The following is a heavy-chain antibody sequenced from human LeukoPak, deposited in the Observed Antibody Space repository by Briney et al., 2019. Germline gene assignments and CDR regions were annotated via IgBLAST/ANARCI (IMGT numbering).Heavy chain of an antibody. CDR3: AKESYDYVWGSYRFDY. V-gene: IGHV3-23*01. J-gene: IGHJ4*02. D-gene: IGHD3-16*02. CDR1: GFTFSSYA. Sequence: GGSLRLSCAASGFTFSSYAMSWVRQAPGKGLEWVSAISGSGGSTYYADSVKGRFIISRDNSKNTLYLQMNSLRAEDTAVYYCAKESYDYVWGSYRFDYWGQGTLVTVSS. CDR2: ISGSGGST.